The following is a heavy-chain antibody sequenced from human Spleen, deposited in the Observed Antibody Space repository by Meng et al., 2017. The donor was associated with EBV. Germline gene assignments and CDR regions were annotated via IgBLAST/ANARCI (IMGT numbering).Heavy chain of an antibody. CDR1: GDSISGSHSY. J-gene: IGHJ5*02. D-gene: IGHD1-7*01. CDR3: ARIELELSP. Sequence: QESGHGLVQASGTLSLPCTVSGDSISGSHSYWGWIRPPPGKGLEWIGSIYFGATSFYNPSLKSRVTISVDTSKNQFSLKVTSVTAADTAVYYCARIELELSPWGQGTLVTVSS. CDR2: IYFGATS. V-gene: IGHV4-39*07.